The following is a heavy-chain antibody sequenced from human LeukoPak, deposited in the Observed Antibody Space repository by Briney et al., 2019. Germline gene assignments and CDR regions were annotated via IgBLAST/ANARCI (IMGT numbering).Heavy chain of an antibody. J-gene: IGHJ4*02. CDR2: MYHSGST. V-gene: IGHV4-38-2*01. CDR3: ATITISGNVWSFSDLRIDF. Sequence: SETLSLTCAVSGYSISSGYYWGWIRQPPGKGLEWVGSMYHSGSTYYNPSLKSRVSISLDTSKNQVSLNLTSVTAADTAVYYCATITISGNVWSFSDLRIDFWGQGTLVTVSS. D-gene: IGHD6-19*01. CDR1: GYSISSGYY.